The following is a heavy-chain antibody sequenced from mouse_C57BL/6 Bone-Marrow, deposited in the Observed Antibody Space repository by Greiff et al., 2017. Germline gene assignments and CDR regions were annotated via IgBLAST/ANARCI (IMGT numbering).Heavy chain of an antibody. Sequence: QVQLQQPGAELVMPGASVKLSCKASGYTFTSYWMHWVKQRPGQGLEWIGEIDPSDSYTNYNQKFKGKSTLTVDKSSNTAYMQLSSLTSEDSAVSYCAAYDYDAYWGQGTLVTVSA. CDR1: GYTFTSYW. V-gene: IGHV1-69*01. CDR3: AAYDYDAY. D-gene: IGHD2-4*01. CDR2: IDPSDSYT. J-gene: IGHJ3*01.